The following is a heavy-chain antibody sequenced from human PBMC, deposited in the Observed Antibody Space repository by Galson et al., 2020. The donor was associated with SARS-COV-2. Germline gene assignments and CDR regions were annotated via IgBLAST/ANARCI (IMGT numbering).Heavy chain of an antibody. D-gene: IGHD5-18*01. J-gene: IGHJ3*02. CDR3: ARSSYGYDTRHAPWIQLSNTAMVNAFDI. CDR2: INPSGGST. CDR1: GYTFTSYY. V-gene: IGHV1-46*01. Sequence: GESLKISCKASGYTFTSYYIHWVRQAPGQGLEWMGIINPSGGSTSYAQKFQGRVTMTRDTSTSTVYMELSSLRSEDTAVYYCARSSYGYDTRHAPWIQLSNTAMVNAFDIWGQGTMVTVSS.